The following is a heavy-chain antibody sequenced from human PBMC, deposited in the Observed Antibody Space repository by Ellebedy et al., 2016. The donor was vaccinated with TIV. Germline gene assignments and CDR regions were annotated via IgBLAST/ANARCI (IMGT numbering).Heavy chain of an antibody. CDR1: GFTFSNYA. CDR2: TSGSSDSR. D-gene: IGHD4-23*01. V-gene: IGHV3-23*01. Sequence: PGGSLRLSCAASGFTFSNYAMNWVRQAPGKGPEWVSVTSGSSDSRDYADSVKGRFTISRDNSQNTLYLQMNSLRTEDTAVYYCVGNSNTPYCCMDVWGKGTTVTVSS. J-gene: IGHJ6*03. CDR3: VGNSNTPYCCMDV.